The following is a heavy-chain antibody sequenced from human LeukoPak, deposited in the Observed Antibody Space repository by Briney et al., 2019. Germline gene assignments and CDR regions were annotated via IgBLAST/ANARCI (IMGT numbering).Heavy chain of an antibody. J-gene: IGHJ4*02. CDR1: GFTFSSHW. CDR2: ISKDGSST. Sequence: GGSLRLFCAASGFTFSSHWMHWVRQVPGKGLVWVSQISKDGSSTAYADSVRGRFTISRDNAGSTLYLQMNSLRAEDMAMYYCARDRYYGSVDYWGQGTLVTVSS. CDR3: ARDRYYGSVDY. V-gene: IGHV3-74*01. D-gene: IGHD3-10*01.